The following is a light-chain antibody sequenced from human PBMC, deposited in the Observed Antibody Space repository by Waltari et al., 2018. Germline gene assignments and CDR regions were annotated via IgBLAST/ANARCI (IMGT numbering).Light chain of an antibody. Sequence: IVMTQSPLSLPVTPGEPASISFRASQSLLHRKGYNYLDWYLQKPGQSPQLLLYLGSTRASGVPDRFSGGASGTEFTLRISRVEAEDVGVYYCMQARQTPYTFGQGTKLEIK. CDR3: MQARQTPYT. CDR1: QSLLHRKGYNY. J-gene: IGKJ2*01. CDR2: LGS. V-gene: IGKV2-28*01.